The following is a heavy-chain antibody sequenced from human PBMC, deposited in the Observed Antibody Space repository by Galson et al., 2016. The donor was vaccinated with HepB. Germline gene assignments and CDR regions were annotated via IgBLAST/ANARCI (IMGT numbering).Heavy chain of an antibody. Sequence: LRLSCAASGFTFSSYAMGWIRQPPGKGLEWIGNTFYSGSAYYNPSLKSRVTTSADTSKNQFSLKLSSVTAADTAMYYCARFTYDNFWGRYHYFDSWGQGTLATVSS. CDR3: ARFTYDNFWGRYHYFDS. CDR1: GFTFSSYA. V-gene: IGHV4-38-2*01. D-gene: IGHD3-16*02. CDR2: TFYSGSA. J-gene: IGHJ4*02.